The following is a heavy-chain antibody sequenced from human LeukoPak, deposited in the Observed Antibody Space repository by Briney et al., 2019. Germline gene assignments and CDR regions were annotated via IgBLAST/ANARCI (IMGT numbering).Heavy chain of an antibody. J-gene: IGHJ1*01. Sequence: GESLKISCKGFGYDFTTIWIGWVRQLPGKGLEWMGIIYPRDSDTRYSPSFKGQVTISADKSINTAYLQWSSLKASDSAMYYCASEDEYFQHWGQGTLVTVSS. CDR1: GYDFTTIW. CDR3: ASEDEYFQH. CDR2: IYPRDSDT. V-gene: IGHV5-51*01.